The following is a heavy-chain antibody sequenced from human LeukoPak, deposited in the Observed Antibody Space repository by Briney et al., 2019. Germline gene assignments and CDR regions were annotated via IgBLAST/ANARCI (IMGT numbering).Heavy chain of an antibody. J-gene: IGHJ6*03. CDR1: GFTFSSYA. Sequence: PGRSLRLSCAASGFTFSSYAMHWVRQAPGKGLEWVAVISYDGSNKYYAGSVKGRFTISRDTAKNSLYLQMNSLRAEDTAVYYCARDKSKSMGRGVIIKDHSYYYMDVWGKGTTVTISS. D-gene: IGHD3-10*01. CDR3: ARDKSKSMGRGVIIKDHSYYYMDV. CDR2: ISYDGSNK. V-gene: IGHV3-30*04.